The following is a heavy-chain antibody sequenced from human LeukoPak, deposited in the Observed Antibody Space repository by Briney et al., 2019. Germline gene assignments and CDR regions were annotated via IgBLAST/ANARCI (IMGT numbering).Heavy chain of an antibody. J-gene: IGHJ4*02. V-gene: IGHV4-59*01. CDR1: GDSISSYY. CDR3: ARLENIVVVTAFDY. D-gene: IGHD2-21*02. Sequence: SETLSLTCSVSGDSISSYYWSWIRQPPGKGLEWIGFIYNRGSTKYNPPLRSRVTISVDTSKNQFSLKLNSVTTADTAVYYCARLENIVVVTAFDYWGQGTLVTVSS. CDR2: IYNRGST.